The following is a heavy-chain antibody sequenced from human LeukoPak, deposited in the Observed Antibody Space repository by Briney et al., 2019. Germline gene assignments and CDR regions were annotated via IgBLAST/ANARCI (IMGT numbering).Heavy chain of an antibody. D-gene: IGHD5-24*01. V-gene: IGHV4-4*07. CDR1: GGSISSYY. CDR2: IYTSGST. Sequence: PSETLSLTCTVSGGSISSYYWSWIRQPAGKGLEWIGRIYTSGSTNYNPSLKSRVTMSVDTSKNQFSLKLSSVTAADTAVYYCARERDSYNRNIYYFDYWGQGTLVTVSS. CDR3: ARERDSYNRNIYYFDY. J-gene: IGHJ4*02.